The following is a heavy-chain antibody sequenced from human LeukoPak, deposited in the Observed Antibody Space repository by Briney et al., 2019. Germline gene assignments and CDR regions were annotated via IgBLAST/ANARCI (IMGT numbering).Heavy chain of an antibody. CDR3: ARGAYYDFWSGFRELDV. D-gene: IGHD3-3*01. V-gene: IGHV5-51*01. J-gene: IGHJ6*04. CDR2: IYPGDSDT. CDR1: GYSFTSYW. Sequence: GESLKISCKGSGYSFTSYWIGWVRQMPGKGLEWMGIIYPGDSDTRYSPSFQGQVTISADKSISTAYLQWSSLKASDTAMYYCARGAYYDFWSGFRELDVWGKGTTVTVSS.